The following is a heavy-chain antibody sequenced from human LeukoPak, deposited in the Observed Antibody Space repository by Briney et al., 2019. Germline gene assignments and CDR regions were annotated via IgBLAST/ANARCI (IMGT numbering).Heavy chain of an antibody. CDR2: IKSKTDGGTT. CDR1: GFTFSSYA. CDR3: TTDGSSPDAFDI. Sequence: GGSLRLSCAASGFTFSSYAMSWVRQAPGKGLEWVGRIKSKTDGGTTDYAAPVKGRFTISRDDSKNTLYLQMNSLKTEDTAVYYCTTDGSSPDAFDIWGQGTMVTVSS. D-gene: IGHD3-10*01. V-gene: IGHV3-15*01. J-gene: IGHJ3*02.